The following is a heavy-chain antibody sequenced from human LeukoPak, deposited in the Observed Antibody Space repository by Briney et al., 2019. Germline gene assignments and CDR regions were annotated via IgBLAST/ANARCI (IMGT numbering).Heavy chain of an antibody. CDR2: ISGGGGST. CDR3: AKRVEYYYDSSGYFY. Sequence: GGSLRLSCAASGFTFSTYAMSWVRQAPGEGRETSSAISGGGGSTYYADAVKDRFTISRDNSKNRLYLQRNSLRAEDTAVYYCAKRVEYYYDSSGYFYWGQGTLVTVST. CDR1: GFTFSTYA. J-gene: IGHJ4*02. D-gene: IGHD3-22*01. V-gene: IGHV3-23*01.